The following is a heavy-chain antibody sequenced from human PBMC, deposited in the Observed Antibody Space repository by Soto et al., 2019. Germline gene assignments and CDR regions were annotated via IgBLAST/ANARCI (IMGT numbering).Heavy chain of an antibody. Sequence: VQLLDSGGGVVQPGRSLRLSCAASGFTFSSYAMHWVRQAPGKGLEWVALISYDGSQKYYADSVKGRFTISRDNSKNTLYLQMNSLTAEDTAVYYCARDRGYCSGGSCYYNWFDPWGQGTLVTVSS. D-gene: IGHD2-15*01. V-gene: IGHV3-30-3*01. J-gene: IGHJ5*02. CDR3: ARDRGYCSGGSCYYNWFDP. CDR1: GFTFSSYA. CDR2: ISYDGSQK.